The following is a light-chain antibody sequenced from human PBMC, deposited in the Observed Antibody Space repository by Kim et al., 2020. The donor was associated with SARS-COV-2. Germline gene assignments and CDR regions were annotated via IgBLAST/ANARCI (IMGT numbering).Light chain of an antibody. CDR2: QNN. J-gene: IGLJ2*01. CDR1: KLGDKY. V-gene: IGLV3-1*01. Sequence: SVSPGQTASITCSGDKLGDKYASWYQQRPGQSPVLVISQNNRRPSGIPERFSGSNSGNTATLTISGTQAMDEADYYCHAWERNTAIFGGGTKLTVL. CDR3: HAWERNTAI.